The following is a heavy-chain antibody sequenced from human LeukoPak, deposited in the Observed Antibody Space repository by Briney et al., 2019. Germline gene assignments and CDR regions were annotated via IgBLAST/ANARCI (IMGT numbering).Heavy chain of an antibody. D-gene: IGHD3/OR15-3a*01. J-gene: IGHJ4*02. CDR2: IKQDGSEK. V-gene: IGHV3-7*01. CDR3: ARGGRTGDY. Sequence: PGGSLRLSCTASGFTFSDQWMDWIRQAPGKGLEWMANIKQDGSEKYYVDSVKGRFTISRDNAKNSLYLQMNSLRAEDTAVYYCARGGRTGDYWGQGTLVTVSS. CDR1: GFTFSDQW.